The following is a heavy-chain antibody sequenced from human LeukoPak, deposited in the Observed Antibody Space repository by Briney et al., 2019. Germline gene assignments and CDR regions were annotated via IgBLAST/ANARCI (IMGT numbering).Heavy chain of an antibody. CDR1: GGAIRSYY. D-gene: IGHD6-19*01. V-gene: IGHV4-59*01. CDR2: IYYSGST. CDR3: ARAGYSSGWDLFDP. Sequence: LETLSLTCTVSGGAIRSYYWSWIRQPPGKGLEWIGYIYYSGSTNYNPSLKSRVTISVDTSKNQFSLRLSSVTAADTAVYYCARAGYSSGWDLFDPWGQGTLVTVSS. J-gene: IGHJ5*02.